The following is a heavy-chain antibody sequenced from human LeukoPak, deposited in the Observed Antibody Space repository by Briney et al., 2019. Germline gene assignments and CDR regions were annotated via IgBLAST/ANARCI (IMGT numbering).Heavy chain of an antibody. CDR2: ISGSGGST. V-gene: IGHV3-23*01. CDR1: GFTFGSYA. J-gene: IGHJ4*02. D-gene: IGHD3-10*01. Sequence: GGSLRLSCAASGFTFGSYAMSWVRQAPGKGLEWVSAISGSGGSTYYAASVKGRFTISRDKSKNTLYLQMNSLRAEDTAMYYCTRGSSGSYYNSRFDYWGQGALVSVSS. CDR3: TRGSSGSYYNSRFDY.